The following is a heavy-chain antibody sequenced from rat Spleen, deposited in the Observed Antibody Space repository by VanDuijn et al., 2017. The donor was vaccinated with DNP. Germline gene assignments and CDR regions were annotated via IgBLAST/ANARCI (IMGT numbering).Heavy chain of an antibody. CDR3: ARARYYSSYIYSYVMDA. V-gene: IGHV3-1*01. CDR1: AYSITSNY. CDR2: ISYSGST. Sequence: EVQLQESGPGLVKPSQSLSLTCSVTAYSITSNYWAWIRKFPGNKMEWMGYISYSGSTGFNPSLKSRISITRDTSQNQFFLPLNSVNTEDTATYYGARARYYSSYIYSYVMDAWGQGASVAVSS. J-gene: IGHJ4*01. D-gene: IGHD1-2*01.